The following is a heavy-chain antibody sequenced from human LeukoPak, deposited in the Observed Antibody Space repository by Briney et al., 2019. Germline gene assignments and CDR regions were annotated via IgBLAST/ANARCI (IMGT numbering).Heavy chain of an antibody. CDR3: ARAGCRDSSWCPDY. CDR1: VYTFSNYG. Sequence: GASVTVSFKASVYTFSNYGISWVGQAPGQGLEWMGWISDYNGNTNYAQKLQGRVTMTTDTSTSTAYMELTSLRSDDTAVYYCARAGCRDSSWCPDYWGQGALVTVSS. D-gene: IGHD6-13*01. J-gene: IGHJ4*02. CDR2: ISDYNGNT. V-gene: IGHV1-18*01.